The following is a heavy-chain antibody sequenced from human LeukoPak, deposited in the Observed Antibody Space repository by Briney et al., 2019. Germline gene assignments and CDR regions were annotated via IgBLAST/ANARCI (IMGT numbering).Heavy chain of an antibody. J-gene: IGHJ4*01. CDR1: GFIFSDYA. V-gene: IGHV3-23*01. CDR2: MSKSGDYT. Sequence: GGSLRLSCAASGFIFSDYAMSWVRQAPGKGLEWLSGMSKSGDYTHDTESVKGRFTTSRDNSKNTLYLQMSGLRAEDTAIYYCAKFNGWGLAEYYLDYWGHGTLVTVSS. D-gene: IGHD2/OR15-2a*01. CDR3: AKFNGWGLAEYYLDY.